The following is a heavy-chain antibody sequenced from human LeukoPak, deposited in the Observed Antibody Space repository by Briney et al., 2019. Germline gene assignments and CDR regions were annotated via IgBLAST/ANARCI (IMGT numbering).Heavy chain of an antibody. D-gene: IGHD6-19*01. J-gene: IGHJ3*02. CDR1: GFTFSDYN. Sequence: GGSLRLSCAASGFTFSDYNMGWMRQAPGKGLEWVSYTRNSDNNMFYADSVKDRFTISRDNAKYSVYLQMNSLRAEDTAVYYCARRIAGDGSHAFDIWGQGTMVTVSS. CDR3: ARRIAGDGSHAFDI. V-gene: IGHV3-11*01. CDR2: TRNSDNNM.